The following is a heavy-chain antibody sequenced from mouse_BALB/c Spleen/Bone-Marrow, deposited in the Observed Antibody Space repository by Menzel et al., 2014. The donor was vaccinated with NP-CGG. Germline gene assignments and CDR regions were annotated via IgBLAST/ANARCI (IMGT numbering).Heavy chain of an antibody. CDR3: ARYDGYSDNAMDY. D-gene: IGHD2-3*01. Sequence: VKLMESGGGLVQPGSSLRLSCATSGFTFTDYYMNWVRQPPGKALEWLGFIRNKANGYTSEFSASVKGRLTISRDNSQSILYLQMNALRAEDSAAYYCARYDGYSDNAMDYWGQGTSVTVSS. J-gene: IGHJ4*01. V-gene: IGHV7-3*02. CDR2: IRNKANGYTS. CDR1: GFTFTDYY.